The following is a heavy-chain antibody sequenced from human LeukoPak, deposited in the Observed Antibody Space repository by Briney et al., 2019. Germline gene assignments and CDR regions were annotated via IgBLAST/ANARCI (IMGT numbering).Heavy chain of an antibody. CDR2: IKQDGSEK. Sequence: GGSLRLSCAASGFTFSSYWMSWVRQAPGKGLEWVANIKQDGSEKYYVDSVKGRFTISRDNAKNSLYLQMNSLRAEDTAVYYCASQRGPNYDFWSGYYLYFDYWGQGTLVTVSS. CDR3: ASQRGPNYDFWSGYYLYFDY. D-gene: IGHD3-3*01. J-gene: IGHJ4*02. CDR1: GFTFSSYW. V-gene: IGHV3-7*01.